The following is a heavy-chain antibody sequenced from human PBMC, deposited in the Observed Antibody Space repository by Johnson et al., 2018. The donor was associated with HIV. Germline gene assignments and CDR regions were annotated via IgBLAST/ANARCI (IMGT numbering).Heavy chain of an antibody. J-gene: IGHJ3*02. V-gene: IGHV3-30*04. CDR3: ARDSAGNWNLRPGNDAFDI. CDR1: GFIFSGFG. Sequence: QVQVVESGGGVVQPGGSLRLSCAASGFIFSGFGLHWVRQAPGKGLEWVASISYDGSNKYYADSVKGRFTISRDNSKNTVYLQMNSLRAEDTAVYYCARDSAGNWNLRPGNDAFDIWGQGTMVTVSS. CDR2: ISYDGSNK. D-gene: IGHD1-20*01.